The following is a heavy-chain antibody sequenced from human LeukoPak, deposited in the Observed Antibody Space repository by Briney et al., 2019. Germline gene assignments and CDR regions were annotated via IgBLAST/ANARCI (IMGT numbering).Heavy chain of an antibody. V-gene: IGHV3-30*18. CDR1: GFTFNRYA. CDR2: ISYDGSNK. J-gene: IGHJ4*02. CDR3: AKDRDTMIVVVINYFDY. D-gene: IGHD3-22*01. Sequence: PGGSLRLSCTASGFTFNRYAMHWVRQAPGKGLEWVAVISYDGSNKYYADSVKGRFTISRDNSKNTLYLQMNSLRAEDTAVYYCAKDRDTMIVVVINYFDYWGQGTLVTVSS.